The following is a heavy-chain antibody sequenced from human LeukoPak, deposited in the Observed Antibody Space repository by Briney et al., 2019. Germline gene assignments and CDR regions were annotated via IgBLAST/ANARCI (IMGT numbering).Heavy chain of an antibody. V-gene: IGHV1-69*04. CDR3: ARVPQGSSWPYYFDY. D-gene: IGHD6-13*01. Sequence: VASVKVSCKASGGTFSTYAISWVRQAPGQGLEWVGRIVPILGTANYAQNFQGRVTITADRSTTTAYMELSSLRSEDTAVYYCARVPQGSSWPYYFDYWGQGTLVTVSS. J-gene: IGHJ4*02. CDR1: GGTFSTYA. CDR2: IVPILGTA.